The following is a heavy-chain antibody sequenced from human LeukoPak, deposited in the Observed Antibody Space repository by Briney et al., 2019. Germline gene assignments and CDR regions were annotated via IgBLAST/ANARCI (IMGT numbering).Heavy chain of an antibody. V-gene: IGHV1-46*01. J-gene: IGHJ4*02. CDR2: INPSGGST. CDR3: ARDRGEGLIAAAGTMIDY. Sequence: ASVKVSCTASGYTFTSYYMHWVRQPPGQGLEWMGIINPSGGSTSYAQKFQGRVTMTRDTSTSTVYMELSSLRSEDTAVYYCARDRGEGLIAAAGTMIDYWGQGTLVTVSS. D-gene: IGHD6-13*01. CDR1: GYTFTSYY.